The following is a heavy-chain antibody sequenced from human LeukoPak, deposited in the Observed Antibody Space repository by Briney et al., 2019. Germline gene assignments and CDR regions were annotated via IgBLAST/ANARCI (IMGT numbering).Heavy chain of an antibody. CDR3: ARDADGYFDY. CDR2: ISYDGSNK. J-gene: IGHJ4*02. CDR1: GCTFSSYA. V-gene: IGHV3-30*04. Sequence: GRSLRLSCAASGCTFSSYAMHWVRQAPGKGLEWVAVISYDGSNKYYADSVKGRFTISRDNSKNTLYLQMNSLRAEDTAVYYCARDADGYFDYWGQGTLVTVSS.